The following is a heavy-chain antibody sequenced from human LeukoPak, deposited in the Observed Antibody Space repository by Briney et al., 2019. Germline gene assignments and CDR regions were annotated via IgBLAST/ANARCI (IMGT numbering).Heavy chain of an antibody. CDR3: ARGLTYYFDSSGYYVTDAFDI. V-gene: IGHV4-59*07. J-gene: IGHJ3*02. CDR2: IYYCGST. D-gene: IGHD3-22*01. CDR1: VCCLSSYY. Sequence: SYTLPLTYPHCVCCLSSYYWSWLRQPAGKGLDGIGYIYYCGSTNYIPTRSSRVTISVDTSETQLSLKLTSVSAADTAVYYCARGLTYYFDSSGYYVTDAFDIWGQGTMVTVSS.